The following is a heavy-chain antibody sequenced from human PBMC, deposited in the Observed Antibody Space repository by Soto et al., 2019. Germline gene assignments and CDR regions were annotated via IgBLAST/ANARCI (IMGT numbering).Heavy chain of an antibody. CDR3: ARHSYIVATISDFDY. V-gene: IGHV5-51*01. J-gene: IGHJ4*02. CDR2: IYPGDSDT. Sequence: GESLKISCKGSGYSFTSYWIGWVRQMPGKGLEWMGIIYPGDSDTRYSPSFQGQVTISADKSISTAYLQWSSLKASDTAMYYCARHSYIVATISDFDYWGQGTLVTVSS. D-gene: IGHD5-12*01. CDR1: GYSFTSYW.